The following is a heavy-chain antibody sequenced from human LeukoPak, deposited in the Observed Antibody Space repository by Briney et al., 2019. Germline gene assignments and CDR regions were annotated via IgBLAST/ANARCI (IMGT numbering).Heavy chain of an antibody. CDR1: GGSISSYY. Sequence: SETLPLTCTVSGGSISSYYWSWIRQPPGKGLEWIGYIYYTGNTNYNPSLKSRVTISVDTSKNQFSLKLSPVTAADTAVYYCARHPRGPLMYSSSWYGFDPWGQGTLVTVSS. CDR2: IYYTGNT. CDR3: ARHPRGPLMYSSSWYGFDP. J-gene: IGHJ5*02. D-gene: IGHD6-13*01. V-gene: IGHV4-59*01.